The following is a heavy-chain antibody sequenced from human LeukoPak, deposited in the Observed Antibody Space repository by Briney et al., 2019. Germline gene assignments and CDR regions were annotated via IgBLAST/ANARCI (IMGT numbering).Heavy chain of an antibody. CDR1: GYTFTGYY. J-gene: IGHJ5*02. Sequence: ASVKVSCKASGYTFTGYYMHWVRQGPGQGLEWMGWINSHSGDTNYAQKFQGGVTMTRDTSISTVYMELSRLISDDTAVYYCAREYGYGSGTYSFDPWGQGTLVTVSS. D-gene: IGHD3-10*01. CDR3: AREYGYGSGTYSFDP. V-gene: IGHV1-2*02. CDR2: INSHSGDT.